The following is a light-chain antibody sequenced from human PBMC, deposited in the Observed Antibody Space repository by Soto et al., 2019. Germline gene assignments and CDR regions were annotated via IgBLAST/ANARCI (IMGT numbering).Light chain of an antibody. CDR3: QQYGGSPQT. Sequence: EIVMTQSPDTLSVSPGERASLSCRASQNVNSNYLAWYQQKPGQAPRLLIYDASSRATGIPDRFGGSGSGTDFTLTISRLEPEDFAMYYCQQYGGSPQTFGRGTKVDIK. CDR2: DAS. J-gene: IGKJ1*01. V-gene: IGKV3-20*01. CDR1: QNVNSNY.